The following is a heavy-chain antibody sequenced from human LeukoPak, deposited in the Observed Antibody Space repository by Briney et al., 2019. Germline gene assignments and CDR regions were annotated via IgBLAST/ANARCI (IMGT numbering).Heavy chain of an antibody. Sequence: ASVKVSCKASGYTFTSYGISWVRQAPGQGLEWMGIINPSGGSTSYAQKFQGRVTMTRDTSTSTVYMELSSLRSEDTAVYYCARGGVIAVAGSDAFDIWGQGTTVTVSS. D-gene: IGHD6-19*01. J-gene: IGHJ3*02. CDR1: GYTFTSYG. V-gene: IGHV1-46*01. CDR3: ARGGVIAVAGSDAFDI. CDR2: INPSGGST.